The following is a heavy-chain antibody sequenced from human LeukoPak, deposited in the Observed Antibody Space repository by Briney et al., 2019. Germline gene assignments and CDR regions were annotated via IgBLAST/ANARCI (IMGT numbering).Heavy chain of an antibody. D-gene: IGHD5-24*01. Sequence: PSETLSLTCTVSGGSISSYYWNWIRHPPGKGLEWIGCIYYSGSTNYNPSLKSRVTVSVDTSKNQFSLKLSSVTAADTAVYYCASAGVEMAYDYWGQGTLVTVSS. CDR3: ASAGVEMAYDY. CDR2: IYYSGST. CDR1: GGSISSYY. V-gene: IGHV4-59*01. J-gene: IGHJ4*02.